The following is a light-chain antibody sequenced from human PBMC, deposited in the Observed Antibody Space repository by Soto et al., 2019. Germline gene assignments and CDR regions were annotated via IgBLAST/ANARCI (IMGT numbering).Light chain of an antibody. J-gene: IGLJ1*01. V-gene: IGLV2-8*01. CDR2: EVS. CDR1: SNDVGGYNF. CDR3: NSYGGSINYL. Sequence: QSALTQPPSASGSPGQSVTISCTGTSNDVGGYNFVSWYQHHPGKAPKLMIYEVSKRSSGIHDRLSGSKSGNTASLTVSGLQAEDEADYYCNSYGGSINYLLGTGTQLTDL.